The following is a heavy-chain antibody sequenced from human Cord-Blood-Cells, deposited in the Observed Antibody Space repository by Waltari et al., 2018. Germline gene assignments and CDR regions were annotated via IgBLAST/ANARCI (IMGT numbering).Heavy chain of an antibody. V-gene: IGHV4-34*01. CDR1: DGSFSGYY. Sequence: QVQLQQWGAGLLKPSETLSLTCAVYDGSFSGYYWSWIRQPPGKGLEWIGEINHSGSTNYNPSLKSRVTISVDTSKNQFSLKLSSVTAADTAVYYCASSWELQGNWFDPWGQGTLVTVSS. D-gene: IGHD1-26*01. J-gene: IGHJ5*02. CDR2: INHSGST. CDR3: ASSWELQGNWFDP.